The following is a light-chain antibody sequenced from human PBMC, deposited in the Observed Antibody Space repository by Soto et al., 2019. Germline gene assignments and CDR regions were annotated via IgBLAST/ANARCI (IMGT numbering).Light chain of an antibody. Sequence: DIQMTQSPSTLSASVGDRVTITCRASQSISSWLAWFQQKPGKAPKLLIYDASSLESGVPSRFSGSGSGTELTLTISSLQPDDFATYYCQQYNSYSAVTFGPGTKVDIK. J-gene: IGKJ3*01. CDR3: QQYNSYSAVT. CDR1: QSISSW. V-gene: IGKV1-5*01. CDR2: DAS.